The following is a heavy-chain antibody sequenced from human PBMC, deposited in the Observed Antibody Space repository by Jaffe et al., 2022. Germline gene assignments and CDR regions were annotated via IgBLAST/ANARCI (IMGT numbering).Heavy chain of an antibody. CDR1: GGSISSSSYY. CDR2: IYYSGST. V-gene: IGHV4-39*01. D-gene: IGHD3-9*01. Sequence: QLQLQESGPGLVKPSETLSLTCTVSGGSISSSSYYWGWIRQPPGKGLEWIGSIYYSGSTYYNPSLKSRVTISVDTSKNQFSLKLSSVTAADTAVYYCARHWKAGLTGYLGPWGQGTLVTVSS. J-gene: IGHJ5*02. CDR3: ARHWKAGLTGYLGP.